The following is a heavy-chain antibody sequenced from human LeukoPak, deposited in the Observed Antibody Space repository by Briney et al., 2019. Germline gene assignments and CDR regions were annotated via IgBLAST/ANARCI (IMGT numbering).Heavy chain of an antibody. D-gene: IGHD2-2*01. CDR2: ISQSGST. J-gene: IGHJ2*01. Sequence: SETLSLTCTVSGGSISSSSYYWGWIRQPPGKGLEWIGEISQSGSTNYNPSLKSRVTISLDTAKKQFSLKLSSVTAADTALYYCARAYHNWYFDLWARGTLVTVSS. CDR1: GGSISSSSYY. CDR3: ARAYHNWYFDL. V-gene: IGHV4-39*07.